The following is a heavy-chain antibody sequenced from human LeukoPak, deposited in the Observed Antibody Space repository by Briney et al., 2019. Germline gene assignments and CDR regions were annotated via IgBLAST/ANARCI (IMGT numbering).Heavy chain of an antibody. CDR3: ARSMYGEGRRIIDFDY. J-gene: IGHJ4*02. V-gene: IGHV3-72*01. CDR1: GFTFSDHY. Sequence: GGSLRLSCAASGFTFSDHYIDWVRQAPGKGLEWVGRTRNKANSYTTAYAASVTGRFTVSRDDSSNSVYLQMNSLKIEDTAVYYCARSMYGEGRRIIDFDYWGQGSLLTVSS. CDR2: TRNKANSYTT. D-gene: IGHD4/OR15-4a*01.